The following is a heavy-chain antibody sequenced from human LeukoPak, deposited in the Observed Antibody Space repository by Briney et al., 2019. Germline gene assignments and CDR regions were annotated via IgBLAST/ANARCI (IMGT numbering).Heavy chain of an antibody. J-gene: IGHJ6*04. CDR2: ISNSSSTI. CDR1: GFTFSSYE. Sequence: GGSLRLSCAAPGFTFSSYEMNWVRQAPGKRLARVSYISNSSSTIYYADSVKGRFTISRDNAKNSLYLQMSSLRAEDTAVYYCAELGITMIGGVWGKGTTVTISS. CDR3: AELGITMIGGV. V-gene: IGHV3-48*03. D-gene: IGHD3-10*02.